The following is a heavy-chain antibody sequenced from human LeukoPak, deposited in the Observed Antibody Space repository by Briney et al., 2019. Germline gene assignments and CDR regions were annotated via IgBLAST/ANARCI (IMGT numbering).Heavy chain of an antibody. Sequence: SQTLSLTCTVSGGSISSGGYYWSWIRQPPGKGLEWIGSIYYSGSTYYNPSLKSRVTISVDTSKNQFSLKLSSVTAADTAVYYCAREVGATEGNWFDPWGQGTLVTVSS. D-gene: IGHD1-26*01. V-gene: IGHV4-30-2*03. CDR3: AREVGATEGNWFDP. CDR1: GGSISSGGYY. CDR2: IYYSGST. J-gene: IGHJ5*02.